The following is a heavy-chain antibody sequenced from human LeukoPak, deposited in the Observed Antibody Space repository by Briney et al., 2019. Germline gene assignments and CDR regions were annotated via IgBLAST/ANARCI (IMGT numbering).Heavy chain of an antibody. Sequence: GSLRLSCAASGFTFSSFGMHWVRQAPGRGLEWVTFIRYDGNNKHYVDSVRGRFTISRDNSKNTLYLQMNSLRAEDAAVYFCAKAPVTSCRGAYCYPFDSWGQGTLVTVSS. CDR3: AKAPVTSCRGAYCYPFDS. D-gene: IGHD2-21*01. J-gene: IGHJ4*02. CDR2: IRYDGNNK. CDR1: GFTFSSFG. V-gene: IGHV3-30*02.